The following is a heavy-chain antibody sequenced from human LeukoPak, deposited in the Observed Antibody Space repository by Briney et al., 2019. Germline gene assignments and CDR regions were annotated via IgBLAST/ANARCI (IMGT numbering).Heavy chain of an antibody. CDR1: GGSLSSYY. J-gene: IGHJ4*02. V-gene: IGHV4-59*08. D-gene: IGHD6-19*01. Sequence: PSETLSLTCTVSGGSLSSYYWSWIRQPPGKGLEWIGYIYYSGSTNYNPSLKSRVPISVDTSNIQCSLKLSSVTAADTAVYYCARHSEQCLPRAYFDYWGQGTLVTVSS. CDR3: ARHSEQCLPRAYFDY. CDR2: IYYSGST.